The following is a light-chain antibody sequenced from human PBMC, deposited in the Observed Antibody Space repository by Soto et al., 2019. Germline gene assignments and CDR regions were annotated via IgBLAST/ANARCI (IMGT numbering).Light chain of an antibody. J-gene: IGKJ1*01. CDR3: QQSYSAQWT. CDR2: GAS. CDR1: QSVSTY. V-gene: IGKV1-39*01. Sequence: DIQITKSPSSLSASVGDRGTITCRASQSVSTYLNWYQQKPGKAPKLLIYGASSLQSGVPARFSGSGFGTTFNFTIDSLQPEDFANYYCQQSYSAQWTFGQGTKVDIK.